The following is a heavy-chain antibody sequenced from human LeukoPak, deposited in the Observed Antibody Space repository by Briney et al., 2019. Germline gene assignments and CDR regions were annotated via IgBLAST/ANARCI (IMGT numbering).Heavy chain of an antibody. V-gene: IGHV3-48*01. CDR3: ARESHYDTYGMDV. Sequence: GGSLRLPCAASGFTFSSYSMNWVRQAPGKGLEWVSYISSSSSTIYYADSVKGRFTISRDNAKNSLYLQMNSLRAEDTAVYYCARESHYDTYGMDVWGQGTTVTVSS. CDR2: ISSSSSTI. J-gene: IGHJ6*02. D-gene: IGHD3-22*01. CDR1: GFTFSSYS.